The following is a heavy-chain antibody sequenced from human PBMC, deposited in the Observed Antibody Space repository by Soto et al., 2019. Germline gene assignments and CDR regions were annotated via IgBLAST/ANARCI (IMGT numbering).Heavy chain of an antibody. CDR1: GDSISSYY. J-gene: IGHJ4*02. D-gene: IGHD3-16*02. CDR3: ARVALYLGELSSNFDY. CDR2: VSYSGST. V-gene: IGHV4-59*01. Sequence: SETLSVTCTVSGDSISSYYWSWSRQPPGKGLEWIGYVSYSGSTNYNPSLKSRVTISLDTSKKQFSLKLSSVTAADTAVYYCARVALYLGELSSNFDYWGQGTLVTVSS.